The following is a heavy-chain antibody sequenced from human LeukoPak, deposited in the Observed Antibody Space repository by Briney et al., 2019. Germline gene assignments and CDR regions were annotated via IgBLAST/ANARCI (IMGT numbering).Heavy chain of an antibody. V-gene: IGHV1-2*02. J-gene: IGHJ4*02. CDR1: GYTFTNYY. D-gene: IGHD2-15*01. CDR3: ATEDKYCSGGNCGKF. CDR2: IVPDTGGV. Sequence: ASVTVSCKTSGYTFTNYYVHWVRQAPGQGLEWMGYIVPDTGGVDYDQRFQGRVTMTRDKSISTVYMERSSLKSDDTAVYYCATEDKYCSGGNCGKFWGQGTLVTVSS.